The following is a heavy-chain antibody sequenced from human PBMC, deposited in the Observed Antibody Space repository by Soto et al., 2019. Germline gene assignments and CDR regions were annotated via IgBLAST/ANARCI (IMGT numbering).Heavy chain of an antibody. D-gene: IGHD6-19*01. CDR2: ISGSGGST. J-gene: IGHJ4*02. V-gene: IGHV3-23*01. CDR1: GFTFSSYA. Sequence: EVQLLESGGGLVQPGGSLRLSCAASGFTFSSYAMSWVRQAPGKGLEWVSAISGSGGSTYYADSVKGRFTISRDNSKNTLYLQMSSLRAEDTAVYYCAKDLSGSGWYWGYDYWGQGTLVTVSS. CDR3: AKDLSGSGWYWGYDY.